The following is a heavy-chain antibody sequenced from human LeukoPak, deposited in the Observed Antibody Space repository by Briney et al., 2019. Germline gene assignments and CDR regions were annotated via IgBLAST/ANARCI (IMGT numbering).Heavy chain of an antibody. Sequence: TGGSLRLSCAASGFTFSSYAMSWVRQAPGKGLEWVSTIDSGGTTYYADSVKGRFTISRDNSKNTLYLQMNSLRAEDTAVYYCAKDSSRYYGSGSYYMNWGQGTLVTVSS. CDR2: IDSGGTT. J-gene: IGHJ4*02. D-gene: IGHD3-10*01. V-gene: IGHV3-23*01. CDR1: GFTFSSYA. CDR3: AKDSSRYYGSGSYYMN.